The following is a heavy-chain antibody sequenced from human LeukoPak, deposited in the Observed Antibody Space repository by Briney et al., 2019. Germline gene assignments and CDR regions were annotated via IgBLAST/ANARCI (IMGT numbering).Heavy chain of an antibody. J-gene: IGHJ5*02. CDR2: INHSGST. V-gene: IGHV4-34*01. CDR1: GGSFSGYY. D-gene: IGHD3-9*01. Sequence: SETLSLTCAVYGGSFSGYYWSWIRQPPGKGLEWIGEINHSGSTNYNPSLKSRVTISVDTSKNQFSLKLSSVTAADTAVYYCARSTSNYDILTGYYVNWFDPWGQGTLVTVSS. CDR3: ARSTSNYDILTGYYVNWFDP.